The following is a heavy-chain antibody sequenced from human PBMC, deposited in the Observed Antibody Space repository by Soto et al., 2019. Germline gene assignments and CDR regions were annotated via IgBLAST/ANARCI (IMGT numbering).Heavy chain of an antibody. J-gene: IGHJ4*02. CDR2: IYNSGST. CDR3: ARAIRGSASYYFDY. CDR1: GYSISSGSS. D-gene: IGHD5-12*01. V-gene: IGHV4-38-2*01. Sequence: SETLSLTCAVSGYSISSGSSWGGSRQPPGKGVWGIGSIYNSGSTYYNPSLKSRVTISIDTSKNPFSLKLSCVTDADTALYYCARAIRGSASYYFDYWGQGTLVTVSS.